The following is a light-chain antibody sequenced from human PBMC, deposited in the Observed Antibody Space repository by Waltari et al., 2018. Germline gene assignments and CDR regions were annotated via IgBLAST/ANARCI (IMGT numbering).Light chain of an antibody. CDR3: MQGTHWPT. CDR1: QSLVHSDGNTY. Sequence: DVLMTQSPLSLPVSLGQPASISCRSSQSLVHSDGNTYLNWFQQRPGQSPRRLISKVSNRDSGVPDRFSGSGSGTDFTLTISRVEAEDVGTYYCMQGTHWPTFGGGTKVEIK. CDR2: KVS. V-gene: IGKV2-30*02. J-gene: IGKJ4*01.